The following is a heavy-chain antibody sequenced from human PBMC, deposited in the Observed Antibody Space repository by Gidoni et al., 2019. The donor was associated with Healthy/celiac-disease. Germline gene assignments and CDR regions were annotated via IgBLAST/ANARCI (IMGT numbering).Heavy chain of an antibody. CDR3: SCRDGYKSSLLVDY. CDR1: GGTFSSYA. CDR2: IIPILGIA. V-gene: IGHV1-69*04. J-gene: IGHJ4*02. Sequence: VQLVKYGAEVTKPWFSVKVSSKASGGTFSSYALRWLRQAPGQWSEWTGRIIPILGIANYAQKFQGRVTITADKSTSTAYMELISLRSEDTAVYYCSCRDGYKSSLLVDYWGQGTLVTVSP. D-gene: IGHD5-12*01.